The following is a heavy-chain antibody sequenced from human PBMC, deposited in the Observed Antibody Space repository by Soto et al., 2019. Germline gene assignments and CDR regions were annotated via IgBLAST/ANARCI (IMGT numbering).Heavy chain of an antibody. CDR2: IHHSGST. Sequence: QVQLQESGPGLVKPSETLSLTCSVSGGSITSHYCSWFRQPPGKGLEWIGYIHHSGSTSYNPSLKSRVTMSVDTSKNQFSRKVNSVTAADTALYYCARQGFGQLHGLVDVWGPGTTVTVSS. CDR3: ARQGFGQLHGLVDV. CDR1: GGSITSHY. D-gene: IGHD3-10*01. V-gene: IGHV4-59*08. J-gene: IGHJ6*02.